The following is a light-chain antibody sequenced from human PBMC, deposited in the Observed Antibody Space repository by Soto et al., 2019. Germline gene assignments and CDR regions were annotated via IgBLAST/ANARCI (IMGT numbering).Light chain of an antibody. Sequence: QSVLTQPPSASGSPGQSVAISCTGTSSDVGGYNYVSWYQQHPGKAPKLMIYGVNKRPSGVPDRFSGSKSGNTASLTVSGLQAEDEADYYCSSYAGRSNVFGTGTKVTVL. J-gene: IGLJ1*01. V-gene: IGLV2-8*01. CDR2: GVN. CDR1: SSDVGGYNY. CDR3: SSYAGRSNV.